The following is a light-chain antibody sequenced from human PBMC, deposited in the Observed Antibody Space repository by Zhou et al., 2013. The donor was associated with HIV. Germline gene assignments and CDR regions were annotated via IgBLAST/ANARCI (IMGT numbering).Light chain of an antibody. CDR3: QSYDSSLSGVV. Sequence: QSVLTQPPSVSGPPGQRVTISCTGSSSNTGAGYDVHWYQQLPGTAPKLLIYGNNNRPSGVPDRFSGSKSGTSASLAITGLQAEDEADYYCQSYDSSLSGVVFGGGTKLTVL. V-gene: IGLV1-40*01. J-gene: IGLJ2*01. CDR2: GNN. CDR1: SSNTGAGYD.